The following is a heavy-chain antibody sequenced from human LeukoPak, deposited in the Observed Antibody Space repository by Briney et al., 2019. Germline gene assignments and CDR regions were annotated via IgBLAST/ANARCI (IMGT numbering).Heavy chain of an antibody. CDR3: AGPGSQHYYYGMDV. Sequence: GEINHSGSTNYNPSLKSRVTISVDTSKNQFSLKLSSVTAADTAVYYCAGPGSQHYYYGMDVWGQGTTVTVSS. D-gene: IGHD3-10*01. CDR2: INHSGST. J-gene: IGHJ6*02. V-gene: IGHV4-34*01.